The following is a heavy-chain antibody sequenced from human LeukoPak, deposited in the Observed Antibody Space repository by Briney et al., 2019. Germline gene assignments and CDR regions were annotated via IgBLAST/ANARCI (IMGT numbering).Heavy chain of an antibody. Sequence: ASVKVSCKASGYTFIGYYIHWVRQAPGQGLEWMGWIDPNSGGTTYAQKFQGWVTMTRDTSISTAYMELSRLRSDDTALYYCARSQNCGGDCYDQSFDYWGQGTLVTVSS. J-gene: IGHJ4*02. CDR2: IDPNSGGT. D-gene: IGHD2-21*02. CDR1: GYTFIGYY. CDR3: ARSQNCGGDCYDQSFDY. V-gene: IGHV1-2*04.